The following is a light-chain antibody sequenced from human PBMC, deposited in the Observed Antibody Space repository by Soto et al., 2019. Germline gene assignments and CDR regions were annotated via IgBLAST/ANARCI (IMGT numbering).Light chain of an antibody. V-gene: IGKV3-20*01. J-gene: IGKJ5*01. CDR3: QQYGTSPPIT. CDR1: QSVSSIY. Sequence: EVVLTQSPGSLSLSPGERVTLSCRASQSVSSIYLAWYQQKLGQAPRLLIYGASSRATGIPDRFSGSGSGTDFTLTISRLEPEDFAVYYCQQYGTSPPITFGQGTRLEIK. CDR2: GAS.